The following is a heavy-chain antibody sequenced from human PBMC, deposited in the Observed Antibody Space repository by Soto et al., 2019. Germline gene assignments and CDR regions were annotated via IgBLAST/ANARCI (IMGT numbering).Heavy chain of an antibody. CDR2: IIPISGTT. D-gene: IGHD4-17*01. V-gene: IGHV1-69*01. Sequence: QVQLVQSGAEVKKPGSSVKVSCKASGGSFNSDAINWVRQAPGQGLEWMGGIIPISGTTNYAQKFQGRVTITADESTGTAYMDVSSLRSEDTAIYYCARGDYGDYHSYYYGMALWGQGTTVTVSS. J-gene: IGHJ6*02. CDR3: ARGDYGDYHSYYYGMAL. CDR1: GGSFNSDA.